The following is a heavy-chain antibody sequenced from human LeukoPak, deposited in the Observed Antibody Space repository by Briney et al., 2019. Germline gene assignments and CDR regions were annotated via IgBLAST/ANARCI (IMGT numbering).Heavy chain of an antibody. V-gene: IGHV4-59*08. CDR1: GGSISSYY. CDR3: ARHPPYDYVWGSYGAFDI. Sequence: PSETRSLTCTVSGGSISSYYWSWIRQPPGKGLEWIGYIYYSGSTNYNPSLKSRVTISVDTSKNQFSLKLSSVTAADTAVYYCARHPPYDYVWGSYGAFDIWGQGTMVTVSS. D-gene: IGHD3-16*01. CDR2: IYYSGST. J-gene: IGHJ3*02.